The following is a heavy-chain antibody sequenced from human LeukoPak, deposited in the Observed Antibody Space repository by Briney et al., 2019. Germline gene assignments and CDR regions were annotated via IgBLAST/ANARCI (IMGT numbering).Heavy chain of an antibody. J-gene: IGHJ4*02. CDR1: GFTFSSYA. Sequence: GGSLRLSCAASGFTFSSYAMSWVRQAPGKGLEWVSAISGSGGSTYYADSVKGGFTISRDNSKNTLYLQMNSLRAEDTAVYYCATPGVWYSSGWFPLDYWGQGTLVTVSS. V-gene: IGHV3-23*01. CDR3: ATPGVWYSSGWFPLDY. CDR2: ISGSGGST. D-gene: IGHD6-19*01.